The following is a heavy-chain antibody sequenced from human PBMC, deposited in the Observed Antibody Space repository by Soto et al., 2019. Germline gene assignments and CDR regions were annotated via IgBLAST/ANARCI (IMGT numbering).Heavy chain of an antibody. Sequence: QVQLVQSGAEVKKTGASVKLSCQASGFAFSTYYFHWVRQAPGQGLEWMGWISGYNGNTKYAEIFQDRLTITSDAAASTVYMELYGLRSEDTAVYFCARDPFLQFYSIDFCGQGTLVTVSA. V-gene: IGHV1-3*01. CDR3: ARDPFLQFYSIDF. CDR2: ISGYNGNT. J-gene: IGHJ4*02. CDR1: GFAFSTYY. D-gene: IGHD2-15*01.